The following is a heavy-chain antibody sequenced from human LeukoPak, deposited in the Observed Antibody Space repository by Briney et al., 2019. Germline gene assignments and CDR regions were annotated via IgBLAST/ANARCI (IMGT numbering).Heavy chain of an antibody. D-gene: IGHD2-21*02. Sequence: ASVKVSCKASGYTFTGYYVHWVRQAPGQGLEWMGRINPNSGDTNYAQKFQGRVTMTRDTSISTAYMELSRLRSDDTAVYYCARDYCGGNCFPDYWGQGTLVTVSS. J-gene: IGHJ4*02. V-gene: IGHV1-2*06. CDR3: ARDYCGGNCFPDY. CDR1: GYTFTGYY. CDR2: INPNSGDT.